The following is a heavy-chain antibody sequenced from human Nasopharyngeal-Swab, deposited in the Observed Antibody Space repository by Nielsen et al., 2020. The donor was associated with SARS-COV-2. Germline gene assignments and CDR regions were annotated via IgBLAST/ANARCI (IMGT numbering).Heavy chain of an antibody. CDR1: GFTFSSYA. D-gene: IGHD1-20*01. J-gene: IGHJ4*02. CDR2: ISSNGGST. V-gene: IGHV3-64D*06. Sequence: GEAMKISWSASGFTFSSYAMHWGRQAGGKGLEYVSAISSNGGSTYYADSVKGRFTISRDNSKNTLYLQMSSLRAEDTAMYYCARVRLVTGTPLDFDYWGQGTLVTVSS. CDR3: ARVRLVTGTPLDFDY.